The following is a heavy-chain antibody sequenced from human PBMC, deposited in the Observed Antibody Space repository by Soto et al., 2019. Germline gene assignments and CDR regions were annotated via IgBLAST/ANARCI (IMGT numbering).Heavy chain of an antibody. Sequence: QLQLQESGSGLVQPSQTLSLTCTASGGSISTSDYSWTWIRQAPGGGLAWIGSIYQTGRTYVIPSLKSRVTMSLDKSKNQFSLNLTSVTAADTALYYCAREMTIFGVAPGGGVDVWGQGTTVTVSS. D-gene: IGHD3-3*01. CDR3: AREMTIFGVAPGGGVDV. CDR1: GGSISTSDYS. J-gene: IGHJ6*02. V-gene: IGHV4-30-2*01. CDR2: IYQTGRT.